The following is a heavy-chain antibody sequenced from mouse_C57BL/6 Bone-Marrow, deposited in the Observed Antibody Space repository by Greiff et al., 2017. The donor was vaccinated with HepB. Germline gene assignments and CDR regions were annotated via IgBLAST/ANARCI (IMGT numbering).Heavy chain of an antibody. J-gene: IGHJ4*01. Sequence: VQLQQPGAELVRPGSSVKLSCKASGYTFTSYWMHWVKQRPIQGLEWIGNIDPSDSETHYNQKFKDKATLTVDKSSSTAYMQLSSLTSEDSAVYYGARNYGRGDYYAMDYWGQGTSVTVSS. CDR3: ARNYGRGDYYAMDY. V-gene: IGHV1-52*01. D-gene: IGHD1-1*01. CDR2: IDPSDSET. CDR1: GYTFTSYW.